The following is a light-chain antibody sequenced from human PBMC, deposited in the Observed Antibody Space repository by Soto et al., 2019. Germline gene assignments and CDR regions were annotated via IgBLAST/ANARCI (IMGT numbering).Light chain of an antibody. CDR3: AAWDDSLTTFV. V-gene: IGLV1-44*01. CDR2: SNN. J-gene: IGLJ1*01. Sequence: QSVLTQPPSASGTPGQRVTISCSGSSSNIGSNTVNWYQQLPGTATKLLIYSNNQRPSGVPDRFSGSKSGTSASLAISGLQSEDEADYYCAAWDDSLTTFVFGTGTKVTVL. CDR1: SSNIGSNT.